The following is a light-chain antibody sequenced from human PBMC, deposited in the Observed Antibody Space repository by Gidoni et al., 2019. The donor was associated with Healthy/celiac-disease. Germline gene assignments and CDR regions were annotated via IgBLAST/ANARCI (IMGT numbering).Light chain of an antibody. V-gene: IGKV2-28*01. CDR3: MQALQTPIT. CDR2: LGS. Sequence: DIVLTPSPLSLPVTPGEPASISCRSSQSLLHSNGYNYLDWYLQKPGQSPQLLIYLGSNRASGVPARFSGSGSGTDFTLKISRVEAEDVGVYYCMQALQTPITFGPGTKVDIK. J-gene: IGKJ3*01. CDR1: QSLLHSNGYNY.